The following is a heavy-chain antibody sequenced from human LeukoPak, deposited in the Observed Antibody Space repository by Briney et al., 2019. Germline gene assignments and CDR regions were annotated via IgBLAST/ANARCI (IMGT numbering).Heavy chain of an antibody. J-gene: IGHJ4*02. CDR2: IYYSGST. D-gene: IGHD3-22*01. V-gene: IGHV4-59*08. CDR1: GGSISSYY. Sequence: SETLSLTCTVSGGSISSYYWSWIRQPPGKGLEWIGYIYYSGSTNYNPSLKSRVIISVDTSKNEFSLKLSSVTAADTAVYYCARHAEKDYYDSSGYSYFDYWGQGTLVTVSS. CDR3: ARHAEKDYYDSSGYSYFDY.